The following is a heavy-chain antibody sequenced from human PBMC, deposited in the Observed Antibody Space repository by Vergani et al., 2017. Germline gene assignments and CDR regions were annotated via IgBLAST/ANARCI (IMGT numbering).Heavy chain of an antibody. CDR1: GYSFATFW. CDR3: ARHTNFGHFDY. V-gene: IGHV5-51*01. Sequence: EVQLVQSGAEVKTPGESLKISCKASGYSFATFWIGWVRQMPGKGLEWMGLIYPGDSDAKYSPSFQGHVTVSADKSITTAYLQWTTLKASDTAMYYCARHTNFGHFDYWGQGTLVTVSS. D-gene: IGHD4/OR15-4a*01. J-gene: IGHJ4*02. CDR2: IYPGDSDA.